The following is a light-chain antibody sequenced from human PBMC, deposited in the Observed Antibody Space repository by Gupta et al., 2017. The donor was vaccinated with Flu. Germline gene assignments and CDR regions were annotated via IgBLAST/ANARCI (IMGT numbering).Light chain of an antibody. CDR1: HSVSSD. CDR2: DAF. J-gene: IGKJ1*01. V-gene: IGKV3-15*01. CDR3: QQDNNWPWT. Sequence: EIVMTQSPATLSVSPGERVTLACRASHSVSSDLAWFQQKPGQAPRLLIYDAFNRATDIPARFSGSGSGTEFALTISSLQSEDFAIFYCQQDNNWPWTFGQGTKVEIK.